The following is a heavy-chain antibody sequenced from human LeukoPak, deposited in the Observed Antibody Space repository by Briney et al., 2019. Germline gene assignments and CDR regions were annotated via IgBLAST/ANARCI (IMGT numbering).Heavy chain of an antibody. J-gene: IGHJ5*02. Sequence: GGSLRLSCAASGFTFSSYGMHWVRQAPGKGLEWVAVIWYDGSKKDYADSVKGRFTISRDNSKNTLCLQMNSLRAEDTAVYYCASDNWFDPWGQGTLVTVSS. CDR1: GFTFSSYG. CDR2: IWYDGSKK. V-gene: IGHV3-33*01. CDR3: ASDNWFDP.